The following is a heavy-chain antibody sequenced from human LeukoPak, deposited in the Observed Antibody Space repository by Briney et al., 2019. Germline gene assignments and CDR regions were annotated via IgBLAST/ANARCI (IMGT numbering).Heavy chain of an antibody. CDR1: GGSITIHH. V-gene: IGHV4-59*11. CDR3: AEWGGGF. Sequence: TPSETLSLTCTVSGGSITIHHWSWIRQPPGKGLEWIGSVYYSGSTNYSPSLKSRVTISVDTSKNQSALNLRSVTSADTAVYYCAEWGGGFWGQGTLVTVSS. J-gene: IGHJ4*02. CDR2: VYYSGST. D-gene: IGHD1-26*01.